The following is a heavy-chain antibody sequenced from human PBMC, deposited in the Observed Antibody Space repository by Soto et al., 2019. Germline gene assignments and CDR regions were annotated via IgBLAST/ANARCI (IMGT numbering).Heavy chain of an antibody. J-gene: IGHJ5*02. Sequence: EVQLVESGGGLVQPGESLRLSCAAAGFTCSNFWMSWVRQAPGKGLEWVANIKHDGGETYYVDSVKGRFTISRDNAKNSLYLQMYSLRAEDNGVYYCAREGDCSGGSCYSGLHSWGQGTLVTVSS. CDR3: AREGDCSGGSCYSGLHS. V-gene: IGHV3-7*01. CDR2: IKHDGGET. CDR1: GFTCSNFW. D-gene: IGHD2-15*01.